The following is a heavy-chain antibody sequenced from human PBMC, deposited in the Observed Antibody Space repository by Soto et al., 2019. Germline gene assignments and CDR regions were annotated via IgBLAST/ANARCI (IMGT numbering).Heavy chain of an antibody. CDR3: AKDMGDPAATSLTSFDP. CDR1: GFTFDDYA. D-gene: IGHD2-2*01. J-gene: IGHJ5*02. Sequence: GGSLRLSCAASGFTFDDYAMHWVRQAPGKGLEWVSGISWNSGSIGYADSVKGRFTISRDNAKNSLYLQMNSLRAEDTALYYCAKDMGDPAATSLTSFDPWGQGTLVTVSS. CDR2: ISWNSGSI. V-gene: IGHV3-9*01.